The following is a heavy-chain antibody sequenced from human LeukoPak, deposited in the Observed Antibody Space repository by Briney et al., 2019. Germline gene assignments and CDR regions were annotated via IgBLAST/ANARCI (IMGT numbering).Heavy chain of an antibody. CDR3: ARNFRISDNWFDP. V-gene: IGHV1-69*06. CDR2: IIPIFGTA. CDR1: GCTFSSYA. J-gene: IGHJ5*02. Sequence: SVKVSCKASGCTFSSYAISWVRQAPGQGLEWMGGIIPIFGTANYAQKFHGRVTITADKSTSTTYMDLSSLRSEDTAVYYCARNFRISDNWFDPWGQGTLVTVSS. D-gene: IGHD2/OR15-2a*01.